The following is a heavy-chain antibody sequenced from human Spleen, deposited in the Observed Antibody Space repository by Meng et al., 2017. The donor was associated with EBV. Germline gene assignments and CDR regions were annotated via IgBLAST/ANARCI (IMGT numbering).Heavy chain of an antibody. D-gene: IGHD6-13*01. CDR3: ASLYSNSWSSRIAY. J-gene: IGHJ4*02. Sequence: QVQLQQWGAGLLNPSETLSLSCAVSSGPLIGYYWTWIRQSPGKGLDWIGDINHIGTTNYNPSLKSRVAISVDTSKNQFSLKLSSVTAADTAVYYCASLYSNSWSSRIAYWGQGTLVTVSS. CDR2: INHIGTT. CDR1: SGPLIGYY. V-gene: IGHV4-34*01.